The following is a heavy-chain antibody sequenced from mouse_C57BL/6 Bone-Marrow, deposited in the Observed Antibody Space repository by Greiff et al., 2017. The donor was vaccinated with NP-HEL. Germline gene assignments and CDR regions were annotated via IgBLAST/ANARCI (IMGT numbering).Heavy chain of an antibody. D-gene: IGHD1-1*01. J-gene: IGHJ3*01. Sequence: EVQGVESGAELVRPGASVKLSCTASGFNIKDDYMHWVKQRPEQGLEWIGWIDPENGDTEYASKFQGKATITADTSSNTAYLQLSSLTSEDTAVYYCTTSLLAWFAYWGQGTLVTVSA. CDR2: IDPENGDT. CDR1: GFNIKDDY. CDR3: TTSLLAWFAY. V-gene: IGHV14-4*01.